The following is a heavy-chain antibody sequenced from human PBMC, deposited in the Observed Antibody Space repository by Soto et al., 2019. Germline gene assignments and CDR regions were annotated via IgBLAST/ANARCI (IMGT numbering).Heavy chain of an antibody. CDR1: GYTFTTYY. J-gene: IGHJ6*02. V-gene: IGHV1-46*01. CDR3: ARMFKLGGNSYGCVDV. D-gene: IGHD5-18*01. CDR2: INIGSGST. Sequence: ASVRVSCKASGYTFTTYYIHWVRQAPGQGLEWMGLINIGSGSTNYAQKFQGRVSMTRDTSTTTVYMELSGLRSEDTAVYYCARMFKLGGNSYGCVDVSGQGNTVTVFS.